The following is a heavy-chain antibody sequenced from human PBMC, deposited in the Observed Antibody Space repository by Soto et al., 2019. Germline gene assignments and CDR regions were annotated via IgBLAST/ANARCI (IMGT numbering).Heavy chain of an antibody. CDR2: IYPGDSDT. CDR3: ARHVVGYSNLVAYFDY. V-gene: IGHV5-51*03. Sequence: EVQLVQSGAEVKKPGESLKISCKGSGYSFTSYWIGWVRQMPGKGLEWMGIIYPGDSDTRYSPSFQGQVTISADKSISTAYLQWSSLKASDTAMYYCARHVVGYSNLVAYFDYWGQGTLVTVSS. CDR1: GYSFTSYW. J-gene: IGHJ4*02. D-gene: IGHD4-4*01.